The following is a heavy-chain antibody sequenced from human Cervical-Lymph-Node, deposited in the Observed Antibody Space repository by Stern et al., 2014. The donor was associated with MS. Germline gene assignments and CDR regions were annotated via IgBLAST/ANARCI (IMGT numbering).Heavy chain of an antibody. V-gene: IGHV3-11*06. D-gene: IGHD6-19*01. Sequence: DQLVESGGGLVKPGGSLRLSCAASGLSFSDYYMSWIRQAPGKGLEWVTYISGSTSYTKYADSVKGRFTISRDNTKNSLYLQMNSLSAEDTAVYYCARGYSSGWYAGSDYWGQGSLVTVSS. CDR1: GLSFSDYY. CDR2: ISGSTSYT. CDR3: ARGYSSGWYAGSDY. J-gene: IGHJ4*02.